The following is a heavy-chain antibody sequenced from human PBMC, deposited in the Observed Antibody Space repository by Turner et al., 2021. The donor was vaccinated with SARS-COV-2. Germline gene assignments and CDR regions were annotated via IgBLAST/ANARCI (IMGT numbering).Heavy chain of an antibody. Sequence: HVQLVQSGAAVKKPGASVQVPCKASGHTFTDHYLHCVRQVSGQGLEWMGGINPYSGGTTFAQKFQDRVTVTRDTSISTAYMELRRLKFDDMAVYYCAMGRDDLNMEVWGQGTTVTVSS. J-gene: IGHJ6*02. V-gene: IGHV1-2*02. CDR3: AMGRDDLNMEV. D-gene: IGHD3-3*01. CDR2: INPYSGGT. CDR1: GHTFTDHY.